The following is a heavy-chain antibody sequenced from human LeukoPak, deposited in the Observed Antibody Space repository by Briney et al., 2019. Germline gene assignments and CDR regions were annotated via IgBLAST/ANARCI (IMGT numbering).Heavy chain of an antibody. CDR2: IKQDGSEK. Sequence: GGSLRLSCAASGFTFSSYLMSWVRQAPGKGLEWVANIKQDGSEKYYVDSVKGRFTISRDNAKNSLYLQMNILRAEDTAVYYCAGDKVPPLGYWGQGTLVTVSS. V-gene: IGHV3-7*01. CDR3: AGDKVPPLGY. D-gene: IGHD3-16*01. J-gene: IGHJ4*02. CDR1: GFTFSSYL.